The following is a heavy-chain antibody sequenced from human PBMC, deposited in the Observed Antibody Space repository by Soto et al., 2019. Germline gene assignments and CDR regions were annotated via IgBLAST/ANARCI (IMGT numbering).Heavy chain of an antibody. CDR3: ARDYYDSSGYSADFDY. D-gene: IGHD3-22*01. Sequence: EVQLVESGGGLVQPGGSLRLSCAASGFTFGSYSMNWVRQAPGKGLEWVSYISSSSSTIYYADSVKGRFTISRDNAKNSLYLQMNSLRAEDTAVYYCARDYYDSSGYSADFDYWGQGTLVTVSS. J-gene: IGHJ4*02. CDR1: GFTFGSYS. CDR2: ISSSSSTI. V-gene: IGHV3-48*01.